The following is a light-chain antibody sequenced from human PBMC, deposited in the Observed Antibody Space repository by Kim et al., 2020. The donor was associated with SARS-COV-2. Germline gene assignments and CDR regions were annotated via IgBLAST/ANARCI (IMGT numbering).Light chain of an antibody. CDR1: GHRSYY. V-gene: IGLV3-19*01. J-gene: IGLJ1*01. Sequence: ALGQRVRNTSQGAGHRSYYAIWYQQKPGQGPVVVIYGKNNRPSGIPDRFSGTSSGNTATLTITGAQAEDEADYYCNSRKSSGNPYVFGTGTKVTVL. CDR3: NSRKSSGNPYV. CDR2: GKN.